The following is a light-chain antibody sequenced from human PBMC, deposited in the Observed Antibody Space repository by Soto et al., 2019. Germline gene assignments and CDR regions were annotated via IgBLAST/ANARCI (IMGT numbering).Light chain of an antibody. J-gene: IGKJ1*01. CDR2: GAS. V-gene: IGKV3-20*01. Sequence: EIVLTQPPGTLSLSPGERATLSCRVSQSVSSTYVAWYQQKPGQPPSLLIHGASSRAAGIPDRFSGSGSGTDFTLTISRLEPEDFAFYYCQQYGSSPTFGQGTKVDIK. CDR1: QSVSSTY. CDR3: QQYGSSPT.